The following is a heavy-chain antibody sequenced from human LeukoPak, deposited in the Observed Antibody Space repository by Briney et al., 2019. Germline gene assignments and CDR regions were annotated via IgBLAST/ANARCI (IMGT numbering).Heavy chain of an antibody. V-gene: IGHV3-23*01. D-gene: IGHD6-19*01. CDR1: GFTFSSYG. CDR3: AKGKQWLAEFDY. J-gene: IGHJ4*02. CDR2: ISVSGNT. Sequence: GGTLRLSCAASGFTFSSYGMSWVRQGPGKGLEWVSAISVSGNTYHADSVKGRFTISRDNSKNTLYLQMNSLRAEDTAVYYCAKGKQWLAEFDYWGQGTLVTVSS.